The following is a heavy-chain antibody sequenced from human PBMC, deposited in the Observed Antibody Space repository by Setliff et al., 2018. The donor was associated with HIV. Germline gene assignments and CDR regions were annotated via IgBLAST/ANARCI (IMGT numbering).Heavy chain of an antibody. V-gene: IGHV5-51*01. CDR2: VNPGDSNI. D-gene: IGHD3-10*01. CDR1: GYSFTPHW. CDR3: AIRYKYYYATTGCTFDL. Sequence: PGESLKTSCKGSGYSFTPHWIAWVRQMPGKGLEWMGIVNPGDSNITYSPSCQGQVTISADKSISTAYLRWSSLQASDTAMYYCAIRYKYYYATTGCTFDLWGQGTMVTVSS. J-gene: IGHJ3*01.